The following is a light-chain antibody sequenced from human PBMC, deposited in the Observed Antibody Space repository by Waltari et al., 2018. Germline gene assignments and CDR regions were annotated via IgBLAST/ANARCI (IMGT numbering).Light chain of an antibody. V-gene: IGKV2-29*02. Sequence: DIVMTQTPLSLPVTPGEPASISCRSSQSLLHSNGNTYLYWYLQKPGQPPRLLIYRVSNRFSGVPDRFRGSGSGTDFTLKISRVEAEDVGVYYCMQALQTPLTFGGGTKVEIK. J-gene: IGKJ4*01. CDR2: RVS. CDR1: QSLLHSNGNTY. CDR3: MQALQTPLT.